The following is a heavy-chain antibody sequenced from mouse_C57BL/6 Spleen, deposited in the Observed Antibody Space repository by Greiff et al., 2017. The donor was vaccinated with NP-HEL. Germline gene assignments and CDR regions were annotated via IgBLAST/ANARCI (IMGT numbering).Heavy chain of an antibody. CDR1: GYTFTSYW. J-gene: IGHJ2*01. Sequence: QVQLKQPGAELVMPGASVKLSCKASGYTFTSYWMHWVKQRPGQGLEWIGELDPSDSYTNYNQKFKGKSTLTVDKSSSTAYMQLSSLTSEDSAVYYCARRYDGYPFDYWGQGTTLTVSS. D-gene: IGHD2-3*01. V-gene: IGHV1-69*01. CDR3: ARRYDGYPFDY. CDR2: LDPSDSYT.